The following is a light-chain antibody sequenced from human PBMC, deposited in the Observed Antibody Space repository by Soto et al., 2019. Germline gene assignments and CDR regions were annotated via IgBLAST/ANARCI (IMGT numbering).Light chain of an antibody. CDR2: KNS. J-gene: IGLJ3*02. V-gene: IGLV1-47*01. CDR3: VAWDDSLYGQV. Sequence: QSVLTQPPSASGTPGQRVTISCSGSTSNIGSNYVYWYEQLPGTAPKLLIYKNSQRPSGVPDRISGSKSGTSASLAISGLRSEDEADYYCVAWDDSLYGQVFGGGTKLTVL. CDR1: TSNIGSNY.